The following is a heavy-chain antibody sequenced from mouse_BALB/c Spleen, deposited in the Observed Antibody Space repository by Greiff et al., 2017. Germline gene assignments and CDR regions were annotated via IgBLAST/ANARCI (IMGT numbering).Heavy chain of an antibody. CDR2: IWSGGST. V-gene: IGHV2-4-1*01. J-gene: IGHJ3*01. CDR1: GFSLTSYG. Sequence: QVQQKQSGPGLVQPSQSLSITCTVSGFSLTSYGVHWVRQSPGKGLEWLGVIWSGGSTDYNAAFISRLSISKDNSKSQVFFKMNSLQADDTAIYYCARNHYGNYEGAWFAYWGQGTLVTVSA. CDR3: ARNHYGNYEGAWFAY. D-gene: IGHD2-1*01.